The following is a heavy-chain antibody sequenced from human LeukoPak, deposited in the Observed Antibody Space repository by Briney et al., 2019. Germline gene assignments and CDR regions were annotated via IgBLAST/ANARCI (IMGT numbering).Heavy chain of an antibody. CDR3: AKEPFAYDSSGYTDY. CDR2: ISYDGSNE. V-gene: IGHV3-30*18. Sequence: GGSLRLSCAASGFTFSSYGMHWVRQAPGKGLGWVAVISYDGSNEYYADSVKGRFTISRDNSKNTLYLQMNSLRAEDTAVYYCAKEPFAYDSSGYTDYWGQGTLVTVSS. D-gene: IGHD3-22*01. CDR1: GFTFSSYG. J-gene: IGHJ4*02.